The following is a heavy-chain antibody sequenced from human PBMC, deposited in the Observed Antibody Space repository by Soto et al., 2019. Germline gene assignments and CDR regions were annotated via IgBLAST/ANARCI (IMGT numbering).Heavy chain of an antibody. CDR1: GFSLSTSGVS. CDR3: AHRLAILYYYHRRGSSFDY. Sequence: GPTLVNPTQTLTLTCTFSGFSLSTSGVSVGWIRQPPGKALEWLALIYWDNDKYYSPSLKSRLIITKDTSKNQVVLTMINMDPVDTAKYYCAHRLAILYYYHRRGSSFDYWGQGTRVTVSS. J-gene: IGHJ4*02. V-gene: IGHV2-5*02. D-gene: IGHD3-22*01. CDR2: IYWDNDK.